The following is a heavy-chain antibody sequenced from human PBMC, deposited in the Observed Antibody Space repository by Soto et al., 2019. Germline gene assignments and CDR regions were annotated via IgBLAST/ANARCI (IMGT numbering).Heavy chain of an antibody. J-gene: IGHJ4*02. V-gene: IGHV3-23*01. Sequence: GGSLRLSXAASGFTFSSYAMSWVRQAPGKGLEWVSAISGSGGSTYYADSVKGRFTISRDNSKNTLYLQMNSLRAEDTAVHYCAKYQVTYGSAVFHFDYWGQGTLVTVSS. CDR1: GFTFSSYA. CDR2: ISGSGGST. CDR3: AKYQVTYGSAVFHFDY. D-gene: IGHD3-10*01.